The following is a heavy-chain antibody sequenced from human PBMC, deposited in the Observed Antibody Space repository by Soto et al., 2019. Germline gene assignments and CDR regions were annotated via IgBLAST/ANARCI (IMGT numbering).Heavy chain of an antibody. Sequence: PGESLKISCKGSGYSFTSYWIGWVRQMPGKGLEWMGIIYPGDSDTRYSPSFQGQVTISADKSISTAYLQWSSLKASDTAMYYCARHREWELPNDAFDIWGRGTMVTVSS. CDR1: GYSFTSYW. D-gene: IGHD1-26*01. V-gene: IGHV5-51*01. J-gene: IGHJ3*02. CDR3: ARHREWELPNDAFDI. CDR2: IYPGDSDT.